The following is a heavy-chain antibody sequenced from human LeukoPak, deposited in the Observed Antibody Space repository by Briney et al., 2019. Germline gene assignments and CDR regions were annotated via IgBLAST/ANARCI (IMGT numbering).Heavy chain of an antibody. CDR3: ARHVAYYDFWSGLDY. V-gene: IGHV5-51*01. CDR2: IYPGDSDT. J-gene: IGHJ4*02. Sequence: GESLKISCTISGYTFTTYWIGWVRQMPGKGLEWMGIIYPGDSDTRYSPSFQGQVTISADKSISTAYLQWSSLKASDAAMYYCARHVAYYDFWSGLDYWGQGTLVTVSS. CDR1: GYTFTTYW. D-gene: IGHD3-3*01.